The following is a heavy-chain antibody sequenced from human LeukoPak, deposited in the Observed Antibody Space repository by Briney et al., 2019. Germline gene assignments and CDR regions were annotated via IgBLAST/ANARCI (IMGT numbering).Heavy chain of an antibody. D-gene: IGHD3-16*01. Sequence: GGSLRLSCAASGFTFSNAWMNWVRQAPGKGLEWVGRIKSKTDGGTIDYAAPVKGRFIISRDDSKNTLYLQMNSLTTEDTAVYYCTTPPIGGSRPYYFDYWGQGTLVTVSS. CDR3: TTPPIGGSRPYYFDY. J-gene: IGHJ4*02. CDR2: IKSKTDGGTI. V-gene: IGHV3-15*01. CDR1: GFTFSNAW.